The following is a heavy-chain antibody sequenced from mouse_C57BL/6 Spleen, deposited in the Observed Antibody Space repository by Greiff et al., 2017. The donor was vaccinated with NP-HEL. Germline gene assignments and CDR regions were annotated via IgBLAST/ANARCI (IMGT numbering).Heavy chain of an antibody. D-gene: IGHD1-1*01. Sequence: VQLQQSGAELVRPGTSVKMSCKASGYTFTNYWIGWAKQRPGHGLEWIGDIYPGGGYTNYNEKFKGKATLTADKSSSTAYMQFSSLTSEDAAIYYCARITTVVGDYWGQAPLSQSPQ. V-gene: IGHV1-63*01. J-gene: IGHJ2*01. CDR1: GYTFTNYW. CDR3: ARITTVVGDY. CDR2: IYPGGGYT.